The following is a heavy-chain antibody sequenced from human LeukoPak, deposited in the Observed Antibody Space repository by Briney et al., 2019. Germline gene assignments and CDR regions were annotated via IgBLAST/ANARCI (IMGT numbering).Heavy chain of an antibody. V-gene: IGHV3-11*01. J-gene: IGHJ4*02. D-gene: IGHD1-26*01. CDR2: ISGSGYAI. CDR3: ARLSGTYSRGGDH. CDR1: GFTFSDFH. Sequence: GGSLRLSCTASGFTFSDFHMSWFRQAPGKGLEWVSHISGSGYAIHHPGSVKGRFTISRDNAKNSLYLQMNSLRVEDSAVYYCARLSGTYSRGGDHWGQGTLVTVSS.